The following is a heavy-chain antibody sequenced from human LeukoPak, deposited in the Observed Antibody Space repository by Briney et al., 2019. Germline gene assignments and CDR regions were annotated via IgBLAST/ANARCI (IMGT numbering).Heavy chain of an antibody. Sequence: APVKVSCKASGGTFTRYAISWVRQAPGQGLEWMGGIIPIFGTANYAQKFQGRVTITTDESTSTAYMELSSLRSEDTAVYYCARHSAPEVEMATITSPLFDYWGQGTLVTVSS. CDR3: ARHSAPEVEMATITSPLFDY. J-gene: IGHJ4*02. V-gene: IGHV1-69*05. CDR2: IIPIFGTA. D-gene: IGHD5-24*01. CDR1: GGTFTRYA.